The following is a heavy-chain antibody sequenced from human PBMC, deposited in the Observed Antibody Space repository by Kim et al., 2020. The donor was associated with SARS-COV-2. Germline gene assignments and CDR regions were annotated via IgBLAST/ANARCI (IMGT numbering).Heavy chain of an antibody. CDR2: IDTTSSYI. D-gene: IGHD4-17*01. V-gene: IGHV3-48*02. Sequence: GGSLRLSCATSGFTFSTYSVNWVRQAPGEGLEWVSYIDTTSSYIYYADSVKGRFTVSRDNAKNSLYLQMNSLRDEDTAVYYCARRTAVTTRTVGAMDVWGQGTTVTVSS. J-gene: IGHJ6*02. CDR1: GFTFSTYS. CDR3: ARRTAVTTRTVGAMDV.